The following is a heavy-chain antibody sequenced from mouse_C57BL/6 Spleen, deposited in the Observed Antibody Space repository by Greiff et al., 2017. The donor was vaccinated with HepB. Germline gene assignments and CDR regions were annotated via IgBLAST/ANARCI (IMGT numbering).Heavy chain of an antibody. Sequence: QVQLQQSGAELARPGASVKLSCKASGYTFTSYGISWVKQRTGQGLEWIGEIYPRSGNTYYNEKFKGKATLTADKSSSTAYMELRSLTSEDSAVYFGARGDYYGSSYVTWFAYWGQGTLVTVSA. V-gene: IGHV1-81*01. CDR3: ARGDYYGSSYVTWFAY. CDR1: GYTFTSYG. CDR2: IYPRSGNT. J-gene: IGHJ3*01. D-gene: IGHD1-1*01.